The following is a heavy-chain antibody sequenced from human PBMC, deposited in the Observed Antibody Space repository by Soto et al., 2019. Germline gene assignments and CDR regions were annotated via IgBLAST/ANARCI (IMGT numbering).Heavy chain of an antibody. CDR1: GYAFRNYY. D-gene: IGHD3-3*01. J-gene: IGHJ2*01. CDR2: VNPKRGDA. V-gene: IGHV1-2*02. CDR3: ARDPGIPGRFWYFDL. Sequence: QVVLVQSGPEVKRPGASVKVSCRASGYAFRNYYIHWVRQTPGQGLEWLGWVNPKRGDAIYAQKFQGRVVMTSETSTSTAYLEVNRLTSDDSAAFFCARDPGIPGRFWYFDLWGRGTRVTVSS.